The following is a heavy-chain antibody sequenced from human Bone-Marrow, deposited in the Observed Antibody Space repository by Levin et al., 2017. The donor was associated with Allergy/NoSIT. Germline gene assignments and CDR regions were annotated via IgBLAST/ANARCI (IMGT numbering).Heavy chain of an antibody. CDR1: GYSFTGYF. V-gene: IGHV1-2*06. CDR3: AKWAGRGTDY. D-gene: IGHD1-26*01. J-gene: IGHJ4*02. CDR2: IHPNSGGT. Sequence: ASVKVSCKASGYSFTGYFIVWVRQAPGQGLEWMGRIHPNSGGTIYAQNFQGRVTMTSDTSISTAYMELSGLRSDDTAVYYCAKWAGRGTDYWGQGTLITVSS.